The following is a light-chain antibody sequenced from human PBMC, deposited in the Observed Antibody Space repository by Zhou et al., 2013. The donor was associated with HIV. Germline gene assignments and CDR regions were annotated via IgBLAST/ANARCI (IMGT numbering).Light chain of an antibody. CDR2: DAT. CDR1: QDIRYF. Sequence: DIQMTQSPSSLSASVGDRVTITCQASQDIRYFLNWYQQKPGKAPKLLIYDATTLEAGVPSRFSGSGSGTEFTLTISSLQPEDFATYYCLQHNSFPWTFGRGTKVEIK. V-gene: IGKV1-33*01. CDR3: LQHNSFPWT. J-gene: IGKJ1*01.